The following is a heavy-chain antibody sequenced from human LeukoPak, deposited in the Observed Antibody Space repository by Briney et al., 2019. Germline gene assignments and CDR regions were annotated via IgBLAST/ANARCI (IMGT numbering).Heavy chain of an antibody. V-gene: IGHV1-2*02. Sequence: ASVKVSCKASGYTFTGYYMHWVRQAPGQGLEWMGWINPNSGGTNYAQKFQGRVTMTRDTSISTAYMELSRLRSDDTAVYYCASPDAGLRHSSSSYYYYYYMDVWGKGTTVTVSS. CDR3: ASPDAGLRHSSSSYYYYYYMDV. D-gene: IGHD6-6*01. J-gene: IGHJ6*03. CDR1: GYTFTGYY. CDR2: INPNSGGT.